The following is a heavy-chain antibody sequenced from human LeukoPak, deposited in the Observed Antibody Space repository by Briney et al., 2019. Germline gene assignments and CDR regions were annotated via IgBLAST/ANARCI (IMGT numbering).Heavy chain of an antibody. V-gene: IGHV4-34*01. J-gene: IGHJ2*01. Sequence: SETLSLTCAVSGGSFSGFYWSWIRQPPGKGLEWIGELHHSGATSYKPSLRSRVTISGGTSKNQFSLNLNSVTAADTAVYYCARGILGYYYFDLWGRGTLVTVSS. CDR3: ARGILGYYYFDL. CDR1: GGSFSGFY. D-gene: IGHD2/OR15-2a*01. CDR2: LHHSGAT.